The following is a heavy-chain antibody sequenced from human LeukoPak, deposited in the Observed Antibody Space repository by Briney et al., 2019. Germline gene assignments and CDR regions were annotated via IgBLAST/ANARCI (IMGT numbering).Heavy chain of an antibody. CDR2: INPNSGGT. D-gene: IGHD3-9*01. V-gene: IGHV1-2*02. J-gene: IGHJ5*02. CDR1: GYAFTGYY. Sequence: ASVKVSCKASGYAFTGYYMHWVRQAPGQGLEWMGWINPNSGGTNYAQKFQGRVTMTRDTSISTAYMELSRLRSDDTAVYYCARFYYDILTGYYKGPFDPWGQGTLVTVSS. CDR3: ARFYYDILTGYYKGPFDP.